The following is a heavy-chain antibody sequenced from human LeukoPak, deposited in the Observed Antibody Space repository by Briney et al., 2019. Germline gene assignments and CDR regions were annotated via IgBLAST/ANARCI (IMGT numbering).Heavy chain of an antibody. D-gene: IGHD5-24*01. CDR2: IIPIFGTA. V-gene: IGHV1-69*13. J-gene: IGHJ4*02. CDR3: ARDRDLSPFDY. Sequence: ASVKVSCKASGYTFTSYAISRVRQAPGQGLEWMGGIIPIFGTANYAQKFQGRVTITADESTSTAYMELSSLRSEDTAVYYCARDRDLSPFDYWGQGTLVTVSS. CDR1: GYTFTSYA.